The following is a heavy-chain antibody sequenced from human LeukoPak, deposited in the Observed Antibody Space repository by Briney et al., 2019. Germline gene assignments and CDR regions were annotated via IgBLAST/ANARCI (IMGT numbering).Heavy chain of an antibody. J-gene: IGHJ4*02. D-gene: IGHD3-16*01. CDR1: GFTFSSYG. V-gene: IGHV3-7*01. CDR3: ARDRGGPIDY. CDR2: IKQDGSEK. Sequence: GGSLRRSCAASGFTFSSYGMHWVRQAPGKGLEWVANIKQDGSEKYYVDSVKGRFTISRDNAKNSLYLQMNSLRAEDTAVYYCARDRGGPIDYWGQGTLVTVSS.